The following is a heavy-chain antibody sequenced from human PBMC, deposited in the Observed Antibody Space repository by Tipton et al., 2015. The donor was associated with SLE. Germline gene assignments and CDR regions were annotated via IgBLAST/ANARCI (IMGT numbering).Heavy chain of an antibody. CDR2: INHSGST. CDR1: GGSFSGYY. D-gene: IGHD5-12*01. CDR3: ARLASGYHWD. Sequence: TLSLTCAVYGGSFSGYYWSWIRQPPGKGLEWIGEINHSGSTNYNPSLKTRVTISVDTSKNQFSLKLRSATAADTAVYYCARLASGYHWDWGQGTLVTVSS. J-gene: IGHJ4*02. V-gene: IGHV4-34*01.